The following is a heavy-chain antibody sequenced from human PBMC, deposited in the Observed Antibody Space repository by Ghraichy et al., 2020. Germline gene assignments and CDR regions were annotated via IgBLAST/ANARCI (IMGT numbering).Heavy chain of an antibody. CDR1: GGSISSSNYY. V-gene: IGHV4-39*07. Sequence: SETLYLTCTVSGGSISSSNYYWGWIRQPPGKGLEWIGTTYYSVSTYYNPSLKSRVTISIDTSKNQFSLKLSSVTAADTAVYYCARHPPTLSSGHDYWGQGSLVTVSS. D-gene: IGHD3-22*01. CDR2: TYYSVST. CDR3: ARHPPTLSSGHDY. J-gene: IGHJ4*02.